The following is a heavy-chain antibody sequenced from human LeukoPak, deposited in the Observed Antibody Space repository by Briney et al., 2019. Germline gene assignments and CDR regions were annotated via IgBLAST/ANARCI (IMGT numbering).Heavy chain of an antibody. CDR3: ARVLEDIVVVPAAIRAFGI. CDR2: IIPIFGTA. D-gene: IGHD2-2*02. Sequence: SVKVSCKASGGTFSSYAISWVRQAPGQGLEWMGGIIPIFGTANYAQKFQGRVTITADESTSTAYMELSSLRSEDTAMYYCARVLEDIVVVPAAIRAFGIWGQGTMVTVSS. V-gene: IGHV1-69*13. CDR1: GGTFSSYA. J-gene: IGHJ3*02.